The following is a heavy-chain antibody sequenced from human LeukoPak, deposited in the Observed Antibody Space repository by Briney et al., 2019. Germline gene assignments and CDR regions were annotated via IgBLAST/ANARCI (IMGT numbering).Heavy chain of an antibody. D-gene: IGHD2-2*01. Sequence: ASVKVSCKAYGYTFSDYYMHWVRQAPGQGLEWMGWIIPKRGGANFAEKFRGRVTMTRDTSSRTVYMELSRVTYDDTAVYYCARGVGTSWFDPWGQGTLVTVSS. J-gene: IGHJ5*02. CDR3: ARGVGTSWFDP. CDR1: GYTFSDYY. CDR2: IIPKRGGA. V-gene: IGHV1-2*02.